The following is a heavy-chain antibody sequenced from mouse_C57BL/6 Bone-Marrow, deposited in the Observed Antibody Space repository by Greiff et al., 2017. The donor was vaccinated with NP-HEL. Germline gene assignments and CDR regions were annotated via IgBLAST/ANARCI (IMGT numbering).Heavy chain of an antibody. D-gene: IGHD2-4*01. J-gene: IGHJ4*01. CDR1: GSTFTSYW. CDR3: ARGKYDYLYAMDY. Sequence: QVQLKQPGAELVKPGASVKLSCKASGSTFTSYWMQWVKQRPGQGLEWIGEIDPSDSYTNYNQKFKGKATLTVDTSSSTAYMQLSSLTSEDSAVYYCARGKYDYLYAMDYWGQGTSVTVSS. V-gene: IGHV1-50*01. CDR2: IDPSDSYT.